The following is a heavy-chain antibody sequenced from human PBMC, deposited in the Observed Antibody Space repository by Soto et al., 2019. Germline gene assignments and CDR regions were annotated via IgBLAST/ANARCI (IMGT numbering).Heavy chain of an antibody. CDR1: GLTFSSYG. J-gene: IGHJ4*02. CDR3: AREGAYSAFDY. V-gene: IGHV3-33*08. D-gene: IGHD1-26*01. Sequence: GGSLRLSCAAAGLTFSSYGMHWVRQAPGKGLEWVASIIYDGTNKYYADSVKGRFTISRDNSKNTLYLQMNSLRAEDTAVYFCAREGAYSAFDYWGQGTLVTVSS. CDR2: IIYDGTNK.